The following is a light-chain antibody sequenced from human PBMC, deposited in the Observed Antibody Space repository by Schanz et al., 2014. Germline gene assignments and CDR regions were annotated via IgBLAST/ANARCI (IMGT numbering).Light chain of an antibody. CDR3: QQYNNWPPWT. CDR2: GAS. V-gene: IGKV3-20*01. Sequence: EIVLTQSPGTLSLSPGERATLSCRASQSVRSNFLAWYQQKPGQAPRLIIHGASSRATGIPDRISGSGSGTDFTLTISRLEPEDFAVYYCQQYNNWPPWTFGQGTKVEIK. CDR1: QSVRSNF. J-gene: IGKJ1*01.